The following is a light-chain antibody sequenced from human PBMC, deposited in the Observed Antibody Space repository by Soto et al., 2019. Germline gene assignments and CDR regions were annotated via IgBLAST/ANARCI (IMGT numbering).Light chain of an antibody. J-gene: IGKJ4*02. V-gene: IGKV3-11*01. CDR2: DAS. Sequence: EIVVTQSPATPSLSPGERATLSSRASRSVTTFLAWSQQQPGQAPILLLYDASKRATGVPPRFSGSGSGTDCTLTISSVEPEDFAVYYCQERTNSPLTFGGGTKVERK. CDR3: QERTNSPLT. CDR1: RSVTTF.